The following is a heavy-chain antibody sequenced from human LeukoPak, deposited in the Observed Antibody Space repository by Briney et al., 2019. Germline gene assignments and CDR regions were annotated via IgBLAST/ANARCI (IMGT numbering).Heavy chain of an antibody. D-gene: IGHD3-9*01. V-gene: IGHV4-59*01. Sequence: SETLSLTCTVSGGSISTYYWSWIRQPPGKGLEWIGYIYYSGTTNYNPSLKSRVTISVDTSKNQFSLKLSSVTAADTAVYYCARGNYDILTGYHYYFDYWGQGTLVTVSS. CDR2: IYYSGTT. CDR1: GGSISTYY. J-gene: IGHJ4*02. CDR3: ARGNYDILTGYHYYFDY.